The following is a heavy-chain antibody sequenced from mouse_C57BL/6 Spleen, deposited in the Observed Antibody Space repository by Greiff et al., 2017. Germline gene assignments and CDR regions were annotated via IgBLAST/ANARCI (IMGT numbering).Heavy chain of an antibody. CDR1: GYTFTSYW. J-gene: IGHJ3*01. V-gene: IGHV1-61*01. Sequence: VQLQQPGAELVRPGSSVKLSCKASGYTFTSYWMDWVQQRPGQGLEWIGNIYPSDSETHYNQKFKDKATLTVDKSSSTAYMQLSSLTSEDSAVDYCARRAYYSNSAWFAYWGQGTLVTVSA. CDR3: ARRAYYSNSAWFAY. D-gene: IGHD2-5*01. CDR2: IYPSDSET.